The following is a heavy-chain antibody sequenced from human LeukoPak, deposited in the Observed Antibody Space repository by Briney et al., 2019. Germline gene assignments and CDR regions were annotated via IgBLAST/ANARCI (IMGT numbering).Heavy chain of an antibody. Sequence: GGSLRLSCAASGFTVSSNYMSWVRQAPGKGLEWVSVIYSGGSTYYADSVKGRFTISRDNSKNTLYLQMNSLRAEDTAVYYCARDKGSYGSGSYMFDYWGQGTLVTVSS. CDR3: ARDKGSYGSGSYMFDY. D-gene: IGHD3-10*01. V-gene: IGHV3-66*01. CDR1: GFTVSSNY. CDR2: IYSGGST. J-gene: IGHJ4*02.